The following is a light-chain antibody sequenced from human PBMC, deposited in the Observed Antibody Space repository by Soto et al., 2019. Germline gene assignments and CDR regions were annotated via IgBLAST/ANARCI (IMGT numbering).Light chain of an antibody. J-gene: IGLJ1*01. CDR2: DVS. Sequence: QSALTQPASVSGSPGQSITISCTGTSSDGGFYNNVSWYQHHPGKAPKVMIYDVSDRPSGVSNRFSGSKSGNTASLTISGLQAEDEADYYCNSYPSSSTYVFGTGTKVTVL. CDR1: SSDGGFYNN. CDR3: NSYPSSSTYV. V-gene: IGLV2-14*03.